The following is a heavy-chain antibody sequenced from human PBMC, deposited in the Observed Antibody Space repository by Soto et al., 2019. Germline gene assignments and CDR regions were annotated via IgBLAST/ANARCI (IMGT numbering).Heavy chain of an antibody. J-gene: IGHJ6*02. CDR2: IYYSGST. CDR1: GGSVSSSSHY. V-gene: IGHV4-39*01. D-gene: IGHD2-2*02. CDR3: ARHVLPPAAIGALDV. Sequence: QLQLQESGPGLVNPSETLSLTCTVSGGSVSSSSHYWGWIRQPPGKGLEWIGSIYYSGSTYYNPSRKSRVTRAVAKNTLQFYMKRMSVTAAAAYVCLCARHVLPPAAIGALDVWGQGTTVTASS.